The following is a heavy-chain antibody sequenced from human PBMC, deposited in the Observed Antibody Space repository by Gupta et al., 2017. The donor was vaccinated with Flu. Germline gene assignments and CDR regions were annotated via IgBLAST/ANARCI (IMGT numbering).Heavy chain of an antibody. CDR1: GFTFSTYS. J-gene: IGHJ4*02. CDR2: ISSSSSDI. Sequence: EVQLVESGGGLVKPGGSLRLSCAASGFTFSTYSVIWVRPAPAKGLESVASISSSSSDIYYADSVKGRFTISRDNAKNSLYLQMSSLRAEDTAVYYCARTWAVGDGSGNYADYWGQGTLVTVSS. D-gene: IGHD3-10*01. CDR3: ARTWAVGDGSGNYADY. V-gene: IGHV3-21*01.